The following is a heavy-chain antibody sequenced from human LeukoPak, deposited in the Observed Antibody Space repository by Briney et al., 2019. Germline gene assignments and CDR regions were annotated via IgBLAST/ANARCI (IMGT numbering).Heavy chain of an antibody. CDR3: ARCASYSSSWDWSLGYYYYYMDV. CDR2: INHSGST. D-gene: IGHD6-13*01. J-gene: IGHJ6*03. V-gene: IGHV4-34*01. CDR1: GGSFSGYY. Sequence: PSETLSLTCAVYGGSFSGYYWSWIRQPPGKGLEWIGEINHSGSTNYNPSLKSRVTISVDTSRNQFSLRLTSVTAADTAVYYCARCASYSSSWDWSLGYYYYYMDVWGKGTTVTVSS.